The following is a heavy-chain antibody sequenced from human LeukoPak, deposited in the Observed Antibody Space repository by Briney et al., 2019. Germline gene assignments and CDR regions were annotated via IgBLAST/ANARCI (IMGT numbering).Heavy chain of an antibody. D-gene: IGHD3-10*01. CDR2: IYSGGST. CDR1: EFSVGSNY. J-gene: IGHJ3*02. CDR3: ARGVRRLWFGEPTGAFDI. Sequence: GGSLRLSCAASEFSVGSNYMTWVRQAPGKGLEWVSLIYSGGSTYYADSVKGRFTISRDNSKNTLYLQMNSLRAEDTAVYYCARGVRRLWFGEPTGAFDIWGQGTMVTVSS. V-gene: IGHV3-66*01.